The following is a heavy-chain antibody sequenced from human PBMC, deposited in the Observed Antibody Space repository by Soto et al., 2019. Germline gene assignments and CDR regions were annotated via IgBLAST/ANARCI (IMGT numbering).Heavy chain of an antibody. V-gene: IGHV3-73*01. D-gene: IGHD1-26*01. CDR3: AKYSGTSITPAA. CDR2: IANNAENYAA. J-gene: IGHJ5*02. Sequence: LRLSCAASGFTISATAMHWTRQASGKGLEWVGRIANNAENYAATYAASVKGRFTLSRDESKNTAYLQMNGLESEDTAIYYCAKYSGTSITPAALGQGTLVTVSS. CDR1: GFTISATA.